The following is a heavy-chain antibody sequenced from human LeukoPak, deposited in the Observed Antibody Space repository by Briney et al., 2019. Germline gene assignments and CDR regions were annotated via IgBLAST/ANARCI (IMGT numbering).Heavy chain of an antibody. Sequence: SETLSLTCTVSGGSINSGGYYWGWIRQPPGKGLEWIGSIYHSGSTNYNPSLKSRVTISVDKSKNQFSLKLSSVTAADTAVYYCARVVAAAGIRYYGMDVWGQGTTVTVSS. J-gene: IGHJ6*02. CDR2: IYHSGST. CDR1: GGSINSGGYY. D-gene: IGHD6-13*01. V-gene: IGHV4-39*07. CDR3: ARVVAAAGIRYYGMDV.